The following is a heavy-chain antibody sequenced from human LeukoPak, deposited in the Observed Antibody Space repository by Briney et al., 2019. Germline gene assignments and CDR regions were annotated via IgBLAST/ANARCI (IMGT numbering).Heavy chain of an antibody. V-gene: IGHV4-39*07. CDR1: GGSISSSSYY. CDR3: ARDESRTASRLYDY. Sequence: SETLSLTCTVSGGSISSSSYYWGWIRQPPGKGLEWIGEIYHSGSTNYNPSLKSRVTISVDKSKNQFSLKLSSVTAADTAVYYCARDESRTASRLYDYWGQGTLVTVSS. CDR2: IYHSGST. D-gene: IGHD1-1*01. J-gene: IGHJ4*02.